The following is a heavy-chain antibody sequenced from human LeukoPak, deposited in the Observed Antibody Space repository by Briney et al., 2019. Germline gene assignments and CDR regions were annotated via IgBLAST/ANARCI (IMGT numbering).Heavy chain of an antibody. V-gene: IGHV1-69*05. CDR2: TIPIFGTA. D-gene: IGHD5-24*01. J-gene: IGHJ4*02. CDR1: GGTFSSYA. CDR3: ARGDGYIKKFGY. Sequence: SVKVSCKASGGTFSSYAISWVRQAPGQGLEWMGGTIPIFGTANYAQKFQGRVTITTDESTSTAYMELSSLRSEDTAVYYCARGDGYIKKFGYWGQGTLVTVSS.